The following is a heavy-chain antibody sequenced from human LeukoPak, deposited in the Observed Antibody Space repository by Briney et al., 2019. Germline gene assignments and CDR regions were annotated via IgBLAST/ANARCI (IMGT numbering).Heavy chain of an antibody. D-gene: IGHD3-3*01. Sequence: GKSLRLSCAVSGFTFSRYGLHWVRQAPGKGLEWVSAISGSGGSTYYADSVKGRFTISRDNSKNTLYLQMNSLRAEDTAVYYCAKSGITIFGVVTLLFDYWGREPWSPSPQ. CDR3: AKSGITIFGVVTLLFDY. J-gene: IGHJ4*02. CDR2: ISGSGGST. V-gene: IGHV3-23*01. CDR1: GFTFSRYG.